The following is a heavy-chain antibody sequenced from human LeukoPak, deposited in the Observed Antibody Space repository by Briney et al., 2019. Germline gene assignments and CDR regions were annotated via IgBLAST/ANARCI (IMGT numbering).Heavy chain of an antibody. J-gene: IGHJ5*02. CDR2: ISGSGGST. CDR3: AKARITHSGSYYSDWFDP. Sequence: GGSLRLSCAASGFTFSSYEMNWVRQAPGKGLEWVSAISGSGGSTYYADSVKGRFTISRDNSKNTLYLQMNSLRAEDTAVYYCAKARITHSGSYYSDWFDPWGQGTLVTVSS. V-gene: IGHV3-23*01. CDR1: GFTFSSYE. D-gene: IGHD1-26*01.